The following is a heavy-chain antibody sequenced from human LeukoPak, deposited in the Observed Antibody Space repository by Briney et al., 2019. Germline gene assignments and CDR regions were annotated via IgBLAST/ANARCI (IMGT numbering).Heavy chain of an antibody. CDR1: GGSNSSSTYY. D-gene: IGHD1-26*01. CDR2: IYYSGST. Sequence: SETLSLTCSVSGGSNSSSTYYWGWIRQPPGKGLEWIGSIYYSGSTYYNPSLKSRITISIDTSKNQFSLKLSSVTAADTAVYYCARHAAGAATTEYWGQGTLVTVSS. J-gene: IGHJ4*02. CDR3: ARHAAGAATTEY. V-gene: IGHV4-39*01.